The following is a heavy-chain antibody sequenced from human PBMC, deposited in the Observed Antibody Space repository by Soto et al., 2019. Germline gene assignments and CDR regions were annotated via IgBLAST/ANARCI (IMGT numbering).Heavy chain of an antibody. J-gene: IGHJ4*02. CDR2: TYYRSKWYN. D-gene: IGHD6-13*01. Sequence: QVQLQQSGPGLVKPSQTLSLTCAISGDSVSSNSAAWNWIRQSPSRGLEWLGRTYYRSKWYNDYAVSVKSRITINPDTSKNQFSLQLNSVTPEDTAVYYCARASSSSWSVAITNLDYWGQGTLVTVSS. CDR3: ARASSSSWSVAITNLDY. V-gene: IGHV6-1*01. CDR1: GDSVSSNSAA.